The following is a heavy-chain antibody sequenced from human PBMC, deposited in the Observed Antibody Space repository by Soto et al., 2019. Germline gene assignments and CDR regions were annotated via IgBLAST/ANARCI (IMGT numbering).Heavy chain of an antibody. J-gene: IGHJ4*02. V-gene: IGHV3-23*04. CDR3: AKDPDRYDYVWGTYRYIDH. D-gene: IGHD3-16*02. CDR2: ISTSGGRP. CDR1: GFTFSDYY. Sequence: VQLVESGGGLVKPGGSLRLSCAASGFTFSDYYMSWIRQAPGKGLEWVSSISTSGGRPYYADSVKGRFTISRDNSKNTLYLQMNSLRVEDTAVYYCAKDPDRYDYVWGTYRYIDHCGQGTLVTVSS.